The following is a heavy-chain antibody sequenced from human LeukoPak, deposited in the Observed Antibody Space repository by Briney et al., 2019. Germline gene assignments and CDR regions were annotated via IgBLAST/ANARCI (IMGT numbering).Heavy chain of an antibody. J-gene: IGHJ6*02. CDR2: INPSGGST. CDR3: AREDVVLVDAVRYYYYGMDV. Sequence: GASVKVSCKASGYNFISYYMHWVRQAPGQGLEWMGIINPSGGSTSYAQKFQDRVTMTRHTSTSTVYMELSSLKSEDTAVYYCAREDVVLVDAVRYYYYGMDVWGQGTTVTVSS. CDR1: GYNFISYY. V-gene: IGHV1-46*01. D-gene: IGHD2-8*01.